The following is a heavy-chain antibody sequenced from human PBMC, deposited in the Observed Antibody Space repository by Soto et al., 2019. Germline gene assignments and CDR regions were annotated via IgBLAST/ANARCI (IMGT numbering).Heavy chain of an antibody. J-gene: IGHJ4*02. V-gene: IGHV1-3*01. D-gene: IGHD3-3*01. CDR2: INAGTANT. CDR1: GDHFSTYA. Sequence: ASVKVSCKVSGDHFSTYAMHWVRQAPAQRLEWMGWINAGTANTKYSQKFPGRVTITRDTSASTAYMELSSRSSEDTAVYYCASSVTERGGYYTKWGQGTLVTVSS. CDR3: ASSVTERGGYYTK.